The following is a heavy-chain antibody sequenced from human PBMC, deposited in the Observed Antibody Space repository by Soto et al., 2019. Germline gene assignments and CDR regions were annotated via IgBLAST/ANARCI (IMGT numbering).Heavy chain of an antibody. CDR3: ARHPSDFWFDP. V-gene: IGHV4-39*01. CDR1: GGSISSSSYF. Sequence: QLQLQESGPGLVKPSETLSLTCTVSGGSISSSSYFWGWIRQPPGKGLEWIGSIYYSGSTYYNASLKSRVTVSVDTSKNQFSLRLSSVTAVDTAVYYCARHPSDFWFDPWGQGTLVTVSS. J-gene: IGHJ5*02. CDR2: IYYSGST. D-gene: IGHD2-21*02.